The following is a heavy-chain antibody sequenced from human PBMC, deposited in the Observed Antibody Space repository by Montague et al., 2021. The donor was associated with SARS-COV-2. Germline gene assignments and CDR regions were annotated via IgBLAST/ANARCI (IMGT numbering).Heavy chain of an antibody. CDR2: IYYTGNT. CDR3: ARDPRGHFDS. Sequence: SETLSLTCTVSGGSITNNIDYWAWIRQPPGKGLEWIGSIYYTGNTYYNPSPKSRVTISVVTSKNHFTLKLSSVTAADTAVYYCARDPRGHFDSWGQGTLVTVSS. D-gene: IGHD3/OR15-3a*01. CDR1: GGSITNNIDY. J-gene: IGHJ4*02. V-gene: IGHV4-39*02.